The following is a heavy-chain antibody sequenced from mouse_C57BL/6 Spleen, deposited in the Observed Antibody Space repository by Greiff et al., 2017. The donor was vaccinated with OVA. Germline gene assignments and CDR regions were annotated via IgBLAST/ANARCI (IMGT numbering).Heavy chain of an antibody. CDR2: ISSGGSYT. CDR1: GFTFSSYG. J-gene: IGHJ3*01. CDR3: ARDSYYGSSPFAY. D-gene: IGHD1-1*01. V-gene: IGHV5-6*02. Sequence: DVKLVESGGDLVKPGGSLKLSCAASGFTFSSYGMSWVRQTPDKRLEWVATISSGGSYTYYPDSVKGRFTISRDNAKNTLYLQMSSLKSEDTAMYYCARDSYYGSSPFAYWGQGTLVTVSA.